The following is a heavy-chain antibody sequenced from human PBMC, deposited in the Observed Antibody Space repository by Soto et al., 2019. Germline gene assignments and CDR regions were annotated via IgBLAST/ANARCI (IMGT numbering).Heavy chain of an antibody. CDR2: IYTSGST. CDR1: GGSISSYY. V-gene: IGHV4-4*07. D-gene: IGHD2-15*01. J-gene: IGHJ6*02. Sequence: SETLSLTCTVSGGSISSYYWSWIRQPAGKGLEWIGRIYTSGSTNYNPSLKSRVTMSVDTSKNQFSLKLSSVTAADTAVYYCARSKQRWPSYYYYGMDVCRQGTTVTVCS. CDR3: ARSKQRWPSYYYYGMDV.